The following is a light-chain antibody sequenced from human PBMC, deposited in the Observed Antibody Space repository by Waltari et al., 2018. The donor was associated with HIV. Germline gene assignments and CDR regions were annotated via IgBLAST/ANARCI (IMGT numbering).Light chain of an antibody. CDR3: QEYASFARA. Sequence: DIQMTQSPSTLSASVGDRVTISCRASRSLSGWLAWYQQKLGRAPKLLIFQASTLQRGDPSRFRGSESGTDFTLTISSLQPDDFATYYCQEYASFARAFGQGTKVEVK. CDR1: RSLSGW. V-gene: IGKV1-5*03. CDR2: QAS. J-gene: IGKJ1*01.